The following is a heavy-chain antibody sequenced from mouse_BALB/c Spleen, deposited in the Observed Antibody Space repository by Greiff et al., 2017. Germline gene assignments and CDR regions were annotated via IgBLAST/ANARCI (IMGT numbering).Heavy chain of an antibody. CDR3: ARGWLRRNYYAMDY. D-gene: IGHD2-2*01. CDR1: GFTFSSYA. Sequence: EVMLVESGGGLVKPGGSLKLSCAASGFTFSSYAMSWVRQTPENRLEWVASISSGGSTYYPDSVKGRFTISRDNARNILYLQMSSLRSEDTAMYYCARGWLRRNYYAMDYWGQGTSVTVSS. V-gene: IGHV5-6-5*01. J-gene: IGHJ4*01. CDR2: ISSGGST.